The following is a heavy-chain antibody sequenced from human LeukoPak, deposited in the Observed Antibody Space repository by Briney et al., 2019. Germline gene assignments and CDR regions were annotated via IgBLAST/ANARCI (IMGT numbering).Heavy chain of an antibody. Sequence: ASVKVSCKASGGTFSSYTISWVRQAPGQGLEGMGRIIPILGIANYAQKFQGRVTITADKSTSTAYMELSSLRSEDTAVYYCARASGRRIAEKGDYYYYMDVWGKGTTVTVSS. CDR3: ARASGRRIAEKGDYYYYMDV. V-gene: IGHV1-69*02. J-gene: IGHJ6*03. CDR1: GGTFSSYT. CDR2: IIPILGIA. D-gene: IGHD6-13*01.